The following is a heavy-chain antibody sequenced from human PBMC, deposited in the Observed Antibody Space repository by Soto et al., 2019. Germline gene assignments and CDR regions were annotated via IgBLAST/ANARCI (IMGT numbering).Heavy chain of an antibody. D-gene: IGHD3-9*01. J-gene: IGHJ3*02. CDR1: GGSISSGGYS. V-gene: IGHV4-30-2*01. CDR2: IFHSGST. Sequence: QLQLQESGSGLVKASQTLSLTCGVSGGSISSGGYSWNWIRQPPGKGLEWIGNIFHSGSTHYNPALHSRVTISVDRSTNPFSLELSSVTAPDTAIYYCARAQWDYAFLTVRLWGAFDIWGQWTIVTVFS. CDR3: ARAQWDYAFLTVRLWGAFDI.